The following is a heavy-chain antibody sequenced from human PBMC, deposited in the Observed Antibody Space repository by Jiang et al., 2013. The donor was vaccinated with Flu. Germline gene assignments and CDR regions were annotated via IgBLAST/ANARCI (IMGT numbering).Heavy chain of an antibody. J-gene: IGHJ3*02. CDR2: ISSSGSTI. CDR1: GFTFSSYE. Sequence: QLVESGGGLVKPGGSLRLSCAASGFTFSSYEMNWVRQAPGKGLEWVSYISSSGSTIYYADSVKGRFTISRDNAKNSLYLQMNSLRAEDTAVYYCARVENYYDSDPMRAFDIWGQGTMVTVSS. CDR3: ARVENYYDSDPMRAFDI. D-gene: IGHD3-22*01. V-gene: IGHV3-48*03.